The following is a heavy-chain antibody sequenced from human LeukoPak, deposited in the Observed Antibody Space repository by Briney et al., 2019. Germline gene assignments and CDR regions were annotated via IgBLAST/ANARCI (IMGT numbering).Heavy chain of an antibody. CDR3: ARDGGTGSSSY. CDR1: GGTFSSYA. J-gene: IGHJ4*02. D-gene: IGHD6-6*01. Sequence: SVKVSCKASGGTFSSYAISWVRQAPGQGLEWMGRIIPIFGIANYAQKFQGRVTITADKSTSTAYMELSSLRSEDTAVYYCARDGGTGSSSYWDQGTLVTVSS. V-gene: IGHV1-69*04. CDR2: IIPIFGIA.